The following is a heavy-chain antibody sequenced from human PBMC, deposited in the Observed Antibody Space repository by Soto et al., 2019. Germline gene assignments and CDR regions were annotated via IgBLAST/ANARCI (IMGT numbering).Heavy chain of an antibody. CDR3: ARKYCSSTSCRGDYYGMDV. Sequence: SETLSLTCAVYGGSFSGYYWSWIRQPPGKGLEWIGEINHSGSTNYNPSLKSRVTISVDTSKNQFSLKLSSVTAADTAVYYCARKYCSSTSCRGDYYGMDVWGQGTTVT. CDR2: INHSGST. V-gene: IGHV4-34*01. CDR1: GGSFSGYY. D-gene: IGHD2-2*01. J-gene: IGHJ6*02.